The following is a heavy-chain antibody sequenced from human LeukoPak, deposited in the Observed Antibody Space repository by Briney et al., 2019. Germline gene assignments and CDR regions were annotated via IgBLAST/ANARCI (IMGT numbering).Heavy chain of an antibody. CDR3: ARDNSVEDTAWWFDP. J-gene: IGHJ5*02. D-gene: IGHD4-23*01. CDR2: INPSGGST. Sequence: GASVKVSCKASGYTFTNYYIHWVRQAPGQGLEWMGIINPSGGSTSYAQKFQGRVTMTRDMSASTDYMELSSLRSEDTAVYYCARDNSVEDTAWWFDPWGQGTLVTVSS. V-gene: IGHV1-46*01. CDR1: GYTFTNYY.